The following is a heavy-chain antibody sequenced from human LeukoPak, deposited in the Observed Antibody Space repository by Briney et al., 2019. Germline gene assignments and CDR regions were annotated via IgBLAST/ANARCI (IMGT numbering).Heavy chain of an antibody. CDR3: ARDESGDNDAFDI. Sequence: GGSLRLSCAASGFSFSDYTMNWVRLAPGKGLEWVSSISGSSNYIYYADSVKGRFTISRGNAKNSLYLQMNSLRVEDTAVYYCARDESGDNDAFDIWGQGTMVTVSS. D-gene: IGHD2-21*01. CDR1: GFSFSDYT. J-gene: IGHJ3*02. V-gene: IGHV3-21*01. CDR2: ISGSSNYI.